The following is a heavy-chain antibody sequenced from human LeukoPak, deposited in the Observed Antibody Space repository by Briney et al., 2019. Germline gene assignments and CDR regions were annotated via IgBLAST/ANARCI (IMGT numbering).Heavy chain of an antibody. CDR3: ARASPGIAAAGSNYYYYYMDV. D-gene: IGHD6-13*01. CDR2: INPNSGGT. V-gene: IGHV1-2*02. J-gene: IGHJ6*03. CDR1: GYTFTGYY. Sequence: ASVTVSCKASGYTFTGYYMHWVRQAPGQGLEWMGWINPNSGGTNYAQKFQGRVTMTRDTSISTAYMELSRLRSDDTAVYYCARASPGIAAAGSNYYYYYMDVWGKGTTVTVSS.